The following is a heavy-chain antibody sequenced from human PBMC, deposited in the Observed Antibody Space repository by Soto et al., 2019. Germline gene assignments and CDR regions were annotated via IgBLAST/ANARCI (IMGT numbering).Heavy chain of an antibody. Sequence: PGGSLRLSCAASGFTFSSYSINWGRQAPGKGLEWVSSISISSSYIYYADSVKGRFTISRDNAKNSLYLQMNSLRAEDTAVYYCEREYSSSWDHIASWGKGTLVTVS. CDR3: EREYSSSWDHIAS. D-gene: IGHD6-13*01. J-gene: IGHJ4*02. V-gene: IGHV3-21*01. CDR1: GFTFSSYS. CDR2: ISISSSYI.